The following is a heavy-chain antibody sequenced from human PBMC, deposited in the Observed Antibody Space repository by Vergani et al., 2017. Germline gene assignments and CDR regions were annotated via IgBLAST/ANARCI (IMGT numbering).Heavy chain of an antibody. D-gene: IGHD6-19*01. J-gene: IGHJ1*01. Sequence: EVQLLESGGGLVQPGGSLRLSCAASGFTFSSYAMSWVRQAPGKGLEWVSAISGSGGSTYYADSGKCRFTISRDNSKNALYLQMNSLRAEDTTVYYCARENSSGCFQHWGQGTLVTVSS. CDR1: GFTFSSYA. CDR2: ISGSGGST. CDR3: ARENSSGCFQH. V-gene: IGHV3-23*01.